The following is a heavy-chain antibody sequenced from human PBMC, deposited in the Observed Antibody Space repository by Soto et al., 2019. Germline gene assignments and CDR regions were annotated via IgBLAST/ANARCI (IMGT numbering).Heavy chain of an antibody. J-gene: IGHJ4*02. V-gene: IGHV4-34*01. CDR3: ARGRKWLGKYFDY. CDR2: INHSGST. CDR1: GGPFSGYY. Sequence: PSETLSLTCAVYGGPFSGYYWSWIRQPPGKGLEWIGEINHSGSTNYNPSLKSRVTISVDTSKNQFSLKLSSVTAADTAVYYCARGRKWLGKYFDYWGQGTLVTVSS. D-gene: IGHD6-19*01.